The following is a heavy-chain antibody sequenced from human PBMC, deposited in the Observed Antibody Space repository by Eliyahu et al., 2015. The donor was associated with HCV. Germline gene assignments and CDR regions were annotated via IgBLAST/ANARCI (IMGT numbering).Heavy chain of an antibody. V-gene: IGHV4-59*01. CDR3: ASGGGGIAVTGTGGWFDP. Sequence: QVQLQESGPGLVKPSETLSXTCTVXGGSXXTXYWSWXRQPPGKGLEWIGYIHYSGGANYNPSLKSRVTISIDTSKNXFSLNLTTVTAADTAMYYCASGGGGIAVTGTGGWFDPWGQGTLVTVSS. J-gene: IGHJ5*02. CDR1: GGSXXTXY. D-gene: IGHD6-19*01. CDR2: IHYSGGA.